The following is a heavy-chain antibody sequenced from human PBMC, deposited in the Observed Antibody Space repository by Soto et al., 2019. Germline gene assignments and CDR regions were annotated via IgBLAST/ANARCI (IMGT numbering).Heavy chain of an antibody. CDR1: GFTFSSYA. D-gene: IGHD3-16*02. Sequence: PGGSLRLSCAASGFTFSSYAMSWVRQAPGKGLEWVSAISGSGGSTYYADSVNGRFTISRDNSKNTLYLQMNSLRAEDTAVYYCAKDMITFGGVIARTPFDYWGQGTLVTVSS. CDR3: AKDMITFGGVIARTPFDY. V-gene: IGHV3-23*01. CDR2: ISGSGGST. J-gene: IGHJ4*02.